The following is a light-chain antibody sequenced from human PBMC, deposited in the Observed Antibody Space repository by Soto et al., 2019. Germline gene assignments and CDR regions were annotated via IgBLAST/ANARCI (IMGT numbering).Light chain of an antibody. CDR1: SIDVGGYNY. Sequence: QSALTQPRSVSGSPGQSVTISCTGTSIDVGGYNYVSWYQQHPGKAPTLMIYDVSKRPSGVPDRFSGSKSGNTASLTISGLQAEDEADYYCCSFSGSPYVFGTGTKVTVL. CDR2: DVS. J-gene: IGLJ1*01. CDR3: CSFSGSPYV. V-gene: IGLV2-11*01.